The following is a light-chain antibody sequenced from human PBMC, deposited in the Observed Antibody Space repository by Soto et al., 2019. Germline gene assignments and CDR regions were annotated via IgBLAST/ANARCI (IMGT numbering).Light chain of an antibody. CDR1: SSNIGAGYD. Sequence: QSVLTQPPSVSGAPGQRVTISCTGSSSNIGAGYDVHWYQQLPGTAPKLLIYGNSNRPSGVPDRFSGSKSGTAASLTITGHEAEEEADYYCQSYDSSLSAVVFGGGTKVTVL. CDR3: QSYDSSLSAVV. V-gene: IGLV1-40*01. CDR2: GNS. J-gene: IGLJ2*01.